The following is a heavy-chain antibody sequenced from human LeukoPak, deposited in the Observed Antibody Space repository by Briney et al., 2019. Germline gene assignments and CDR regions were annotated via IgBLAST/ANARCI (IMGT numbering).Heavy chain of an antibody. CDR1: GFTFSNAW. D-gene: IGHD2-15*01. J-gene: IGHJ4*02. Sequence: GSLRLSCAASGFTFSNAWMSWVRQAPGKGLEWVGRIKSKTDGGTTDYAAPGKGRFTISRDDSKNTLYLQMNSLKTEDTAVYYCTTAIRRYCSGGSCYSDWGQGTLVTVSS. CDR2: IKSKTDGGTT. CDR3: TTAIRRYCSGGSCYSD. V-gene: IGHV3-15*01.